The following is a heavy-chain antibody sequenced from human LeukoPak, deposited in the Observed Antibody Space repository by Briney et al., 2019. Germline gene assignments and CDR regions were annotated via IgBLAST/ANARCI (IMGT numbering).Heavy chain of an antibody. Sequence: ASVKVSCKASGYTFTSYYMHWVRQAPGQGLEWMGIINPSGGSTSYAQKFHGRVTMTRATSTSTVYMELSRLRSEATAVYYCASEAGGSRGGFWGQGTLVTVSS. V-gene: IGHV1-46*03. J-gene: IGHJ4*02. CDR1: GYTFTSYY. CDR3: ASEAGGSRGGF. CDR2: INPSGGST. D-gene: IGHD3-16*01.